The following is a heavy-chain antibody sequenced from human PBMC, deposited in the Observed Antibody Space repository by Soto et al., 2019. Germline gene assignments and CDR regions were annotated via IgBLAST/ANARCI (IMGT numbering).Heavy chain of an antibody. CDR2: ISAYNGNT. J-gene: IGHJ6*02. V-gene: IGHV1-18*01. CDR3: ARVEGPYDFWSGYYKEKYYYYYYGMDV. D-gene: IGHD3-3*01. CDR1: GYTFTSYG. Sequence: ASVKVSCKASGYTFTSYGISWVRQAPGQGLEWMGWISAYNGNTNYAQKLQGRVTMTTDTSTSTAYMELRSLRSDDTAVYYCARVEGPYDFWSGYYKEKYYYYYYGMDVWGQGTTVTVSS.